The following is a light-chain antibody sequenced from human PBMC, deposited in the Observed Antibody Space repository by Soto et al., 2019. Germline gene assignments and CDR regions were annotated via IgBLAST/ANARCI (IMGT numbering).Light chain of an antibody. V-gene: IGKV3-15*01. CDR3: QQGHNWPLT. J-gene: IGKJ2*01. CDR1: QSISSD. CDR2: GVS. Sequence: EIVMTQSPATRSVSPGESATLSCRASQSISSDLAWYQQKPGQPPRLLIYGVSTRATGVPARFTGSGSGSDFTLTIGGLQSEDFAVYYCQQGHNWPLTFGQGTRLEI.